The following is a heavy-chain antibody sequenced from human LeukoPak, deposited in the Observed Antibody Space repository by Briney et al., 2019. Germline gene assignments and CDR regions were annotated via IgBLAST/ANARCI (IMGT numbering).Heavy chain of an antibody. V-gene: IGHV4-39*01. J-gene: IGHJ4*02. Sequence: SETLSLTCAVSGGSISSSSSYWGWIRQPPGKGLEWIGSIRYSGKTYYNPSLKIRVTMSLDTSKNQFSLGLSSVTAADTAVYSCARHYYDSSGSAYYFDYWGQGSLVTVSS. CDR3: ARHYYDSSGSAYYFDY. CDR1: GGSISSSSSY. D-gene: IGHD3-22*01. CDR2: IRYSGKT.